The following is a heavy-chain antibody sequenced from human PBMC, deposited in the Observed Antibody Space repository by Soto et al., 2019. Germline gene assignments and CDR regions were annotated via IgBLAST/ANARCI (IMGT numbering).Heavy chain of an antibody. CDR2: IIPIFGTA. J-gene: IGHJ4*02. V-gene: IGHV1-69*13. D-gene: IGHD3-22*01. CDR3: ARGTDSSGPNPYYFDY. CDR1: GGTFSSYA. Sequence: SVQVSCKASGGTFSSYAISWVRQAPGQGLEWMGGIIPIFGTANYAQKFQGRVTITADESTSTAYMELSSLRSEDTAVYYCARGTDSSGPNPYYFDYWGQGTLVTVSS.